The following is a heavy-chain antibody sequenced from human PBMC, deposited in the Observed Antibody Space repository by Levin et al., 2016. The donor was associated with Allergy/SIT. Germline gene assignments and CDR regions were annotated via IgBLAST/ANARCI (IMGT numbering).Heavy chain of an antibody. Sequence: WVRQAPGQGLEWMGWINPNSGGTNYAQKFQGWVTMTRDTSISTAYMELSRLRSDDTAVYYCARAESSSWDLFDYWGQGTLVTVSS. CDR3: ARAESSSWDLFDY. V-gene: IGHV1-2*04. D-gene: IGHD6-13*01. J-gene: IGHJ4*02. CDR2: INPNSGGT.